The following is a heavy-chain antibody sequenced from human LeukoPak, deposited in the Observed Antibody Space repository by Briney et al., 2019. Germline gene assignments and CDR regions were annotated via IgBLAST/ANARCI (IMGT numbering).Heavy chain of an antibody. CDR1: GFSFSTYW. D-gene: IGHD6-13*01. J-gene: IGHJ4*02. Sequence: SGGSLRLSCAASGFSFSTYWMSWVRQAPGKGLEWVASIKKDGSEKWYVDSVEGRFTITRDNAKNSLYLQMNSLRAEDTGVFYCVRGASWYDYWGQGTLVTVSS. CDR3: VRGASWYDY. V-gene: IGHV3-7*01. CDR2: IKKDGSEK.